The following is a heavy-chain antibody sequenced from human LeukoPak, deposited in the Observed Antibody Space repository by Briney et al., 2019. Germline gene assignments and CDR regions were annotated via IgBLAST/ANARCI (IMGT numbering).Heavy chain of an antibody. D-gene: IGHD3-22*01. CDR3: ATDFYDST. Sequence: GGPLRLSCAASGFTFSSYGMNWVRQAPGKGLEWVGRIRSNSDGGTIDYAAPVKGRFTLSRDDSKTTLYLQMNSLQTEDTAVYYCATDFYDSTWGQGTLVTVSS. CDR1: GFTFSSYG. J-gene: IGHJ5*02. CDR2: IRSNSDGGTI. V-gene: IGHV3-15*07.